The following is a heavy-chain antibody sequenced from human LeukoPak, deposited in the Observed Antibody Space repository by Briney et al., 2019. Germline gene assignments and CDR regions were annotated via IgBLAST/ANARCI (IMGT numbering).Heavy chain of an antibody. J-gene: IGHJ4*02. Sequence: SVKVSCKASGGTFSSYAISWVRQAPGQGLEWMGGIIPIFGTANYAQKFQGRVTITADESTSTAYMELSSLRSEDTAVYYCARIKFLKPVTNLCSSSFSLYYFDYWGQGTLVTVSS. V-gene: IGHV1-69*01. CDR2: IIPIFGTA. CDR3: ARIKFLKPVTNLCSSSFSLYYFDY. CDR1: GGTFSSYA. D-gene: IGHD6-6*01.